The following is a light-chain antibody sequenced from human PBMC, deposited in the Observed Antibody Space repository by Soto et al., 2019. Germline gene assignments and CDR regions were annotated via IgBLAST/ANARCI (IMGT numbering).Light chain of an antibody. CDR2: GAS. CDR1: QSVSSN. Sequence: EIVMTQSPATLSVSPGERATLSCRASQSVSSNLAWYQQKPGQAPRLLIYGASTRATDIPARFSGSGSGTEFTLTISSLQSEDVAVYYCQQYNNSPLTFGGGTKVEIK. CDR3: QQYNNSPLT. J-gene: IGKJ4*01. V-gene: IGKV3-15*01.